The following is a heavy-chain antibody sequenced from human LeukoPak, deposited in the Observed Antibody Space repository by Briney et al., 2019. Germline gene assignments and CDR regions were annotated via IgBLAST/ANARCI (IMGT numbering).Heavy chain of an antibody. CDR1: GGSSSGYY. D-gene: IGHD4-17*01. J-gene: IGHJ4*02. Sequence: PSETLSLTCAVYGGSSSGYYWSWIRQPPGKGLEWIGEINHSGSTNYNPSLKSRVTISVDTSKNQFSLKLSSVTAADTAVYYCARGLDYGDYYWGQGTLVTVSS. CDR3: ARGLDYGDYY. CDR2: INHSGST. V-gene: IGHV4-34*01.